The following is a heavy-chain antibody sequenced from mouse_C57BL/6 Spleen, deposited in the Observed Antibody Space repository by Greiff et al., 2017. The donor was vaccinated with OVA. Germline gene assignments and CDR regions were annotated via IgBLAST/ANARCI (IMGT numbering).Heavy chain of an antibody. CDR3: ARGDYGLYAMDY. Sequence: QVHVKQSGAELVKPGASVKMSCKASGYTFTSYWITWVKQRPGQGLEWIGDIYPGSGSTNYNEKFKSKATLTVDTSSSTAYMQLSSLTSEDSAVYYCARGDYGLYAMDYWGQGTSVTVSS. CDR2: IYPGSGST. J-gene: IGHJ4*01. V-gene: IGHV1-55*01. CDR1: GYTFTSYW. D-gene: IGHD1-1*02.